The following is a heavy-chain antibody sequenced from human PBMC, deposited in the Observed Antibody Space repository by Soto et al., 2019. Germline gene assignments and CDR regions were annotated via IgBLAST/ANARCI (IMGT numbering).Heavy chain of an antibody. V-gene: IGHV3-23*01. CDR2: ISGSGGST. CDR1: GFTFSSYA. J-gene: IGHJ4*02. D-gene: IGHD5-18*01. CDR3: AKGSLVTAMVTLIDY. Sequence: GGSLRLSCAASGFTFSSYAMSWVRQAPGKGLEWVSAISGSGGSTYYADSVKGRFTISRDNSKNTRYLQMNSLRAEDTAVYYCAKGSLVTAMVTLIDYWGQGTLVTVSS.